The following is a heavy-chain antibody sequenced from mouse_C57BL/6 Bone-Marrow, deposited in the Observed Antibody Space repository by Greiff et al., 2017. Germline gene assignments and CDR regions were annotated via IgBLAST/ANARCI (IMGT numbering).Heavy chain of an antibody. J-gene: IGHJ2*01. CDR1: GYTFTSYW. CDR2: IHPNSGST. Sequence: QVQLQQPGAELVKPGASVKLSCKASGYTFTSYWMHWVKQRPGQGLEWIGMIHPNSGSTNYNEKFKSKATLTVDKSSSTAYMLLSSLTSEDSAVYFCARWGGFPYYFDYWGQGTTLTVSS. CDR3: ARWGGFPYYFDY. V-gene: IGHV1-64*01.